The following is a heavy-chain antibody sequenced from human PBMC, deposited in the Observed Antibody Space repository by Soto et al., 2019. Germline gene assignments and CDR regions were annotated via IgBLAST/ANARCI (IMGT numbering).Heavy chain of an antibody. D-gene: IGHD1-26*01. V-gene: IGHV3-66*01. CDR2: IYSGGST. CDR1: GFTVSSDY. J-gene: IGHJ6*02. CDR3: ARDPGDRNGMIV. Sequence: EVQVVESGGGLVQPGGSLRLSCAASGFTVSSDYMNWVRQAPGKGLEWVSVIYSGGSTYYADSVKGRFTISRDNSKNTLYLQMNSLRAEDTAVYYCARDPGDRNGMIVWGQGTTVTFSS.